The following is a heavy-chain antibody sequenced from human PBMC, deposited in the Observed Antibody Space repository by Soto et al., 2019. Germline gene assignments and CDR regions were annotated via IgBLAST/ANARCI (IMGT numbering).Heavy chain of an antibody. D-gene: IGHD6-19*01. CDR1: GFTFSDYY. J-gene: IGHJ4*02. CDR3: ARVPTYSNGLFYFDY. V-gene: IGHV3-11*06. CDR2: IRRRRGDT. Sequence: QVQLVESGGGLVKPGGSLRLSCAASGFTFSDYYMSWIRQAPGKGLEWVSYIRRRRGDTNYADSVKGRFTIARDNAANSLFLQMNSLRAEDTAVYYCARVPTYSNGLFYFDYWGRGTLVTVSS.